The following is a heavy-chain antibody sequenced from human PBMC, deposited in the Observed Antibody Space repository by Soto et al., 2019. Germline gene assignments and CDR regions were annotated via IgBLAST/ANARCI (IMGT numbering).Heavy chain of an antibody. Sequence: GGSLRLSCAASGFTFSSYAMSWVRQAPGKGLEWVSAISGSGGSTYYADSVKGRFTISRDNAKNTLYLQMNSLRAEDTAVYYCARDLLYSGYGGWFDPWGQGTLVTVSS. CDR2: ISGSGGST. V-gene: IGHV3-23*01. CDR1: GFTFSSYA. CDR3: ARDLLYSGYGGWFDP. J-gene: IGHJ5*02. D-gene: IGHD5-12*01.